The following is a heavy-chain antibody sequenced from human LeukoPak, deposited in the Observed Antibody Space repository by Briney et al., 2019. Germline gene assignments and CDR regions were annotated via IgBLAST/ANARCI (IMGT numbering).Heavy chain of an antibody. D-gene: IGHD4-23*01. CDR1: GFTFSSYE. CDR3: VGGRWTTVVTRDFDY. Sequence: PGGSLRLSCAASGFTFSSYEMNWVRQAPGKGLEWVSYISSSGSTIYYADSVKGRFTISRDNAKSTLYLEMNSLRAEDTAVYYCVGGRWTTVVTRDFDYWGQGTLVTVSS. J-gene: IGHJ4*02. V-gene: IGHV3-48*03. CDR2: ISSSGSTI.